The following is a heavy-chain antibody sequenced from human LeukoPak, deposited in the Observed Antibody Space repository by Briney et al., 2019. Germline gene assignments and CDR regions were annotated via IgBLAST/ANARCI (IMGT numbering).Heavy chain of an antibody. D-gene: IGHD4-17*01. Sequence: GESLKISCKGSGYSFASYWIGWVRQMPGKGLEWMGIIYPGDSDTRYSPSFQGQVTISADKSISTAYLQWSSLKASDTAMYYCAREMTTVTTYFDSWGQGTLVTVSS. V-gene: IGHV5-51*01. J-gene: IGHJ4*02. CDR2: IYPGDSDT. CDR1: GYSFASYW. CDR3: AREMTTVTTYFDS.